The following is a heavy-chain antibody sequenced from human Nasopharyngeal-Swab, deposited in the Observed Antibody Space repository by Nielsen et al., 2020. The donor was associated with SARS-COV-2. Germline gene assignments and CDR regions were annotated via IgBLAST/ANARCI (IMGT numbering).Heavy chain of an antibody. Sequence: SLKISCTTSGFTFGDYAMSWFRQAPGKGLEWVGFIRSKTYGGAPEYAASVKGRFTIPSDGAESIAYLQMNSLETEDTGVYYCARSVGSFYGQGAFDIWGQGTMVTVSS. CDR1: GFTFGDYA. CDR3: ARSVGSFYGQGAFDI. D-gene: IGHD1-26*01. J-gene: IGHJ3*02. CDR2: IRSKTYGGAP. V-gene: IGHV3-49*01.